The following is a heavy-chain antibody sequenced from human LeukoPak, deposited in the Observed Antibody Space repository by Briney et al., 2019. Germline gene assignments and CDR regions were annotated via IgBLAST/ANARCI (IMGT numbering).Heavy chain of an antibody. J-gene: IGHJ3*02. CDR1: GFTFSSYW. CDR3: PRCPFSAYSSGYYSHAFDI. CDR2: IKQDGSEK. D-gene: IGHD3-22*01. V-gene: IGHV3-7*01. Sequence: GGSLRLSCAASGFTFSSYWMSWVRQAPGKGLEWVANIKQDGSEKYYVDSVKGRFTISRDNAKNSLYLQMNSLRAEDTAVYYCPRCPFSAYSSGYYSHAFDIWGQGTMVTVSS.